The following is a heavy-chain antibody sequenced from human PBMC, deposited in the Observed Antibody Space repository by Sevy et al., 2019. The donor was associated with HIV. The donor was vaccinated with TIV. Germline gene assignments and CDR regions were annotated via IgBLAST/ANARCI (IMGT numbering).Heavy chain of an antibody. CDR1: GFILDDYA. CDR2: ISWNSGSI. D-gene: IGHD6-13*01. CDR3: AKDTLWRYSSSWYDY. J-gene: IGHJ4*02. Sequence: GGSLRLSCAASGFILDDYAMHWVRQAPGKGLESVSGISWNSGSIGYAGSVKGRFTISRDNAKNSLYLQMNSLRAEDTALYYCAKDTLWRYSSSWYDYWGQGTLVTVSS. V-gene: IGHV3-9*01.